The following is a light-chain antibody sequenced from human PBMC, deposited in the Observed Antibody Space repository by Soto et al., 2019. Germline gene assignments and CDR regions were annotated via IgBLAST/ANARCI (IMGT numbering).Light chain of an antibody. CDR1: QTVSSTY. J-gene: IGKJ1*01. Sequence: EIVLTQSPGTLSLSPGERATLSCRASQTVSSTYLAWYQQRPGQAPRLLIFGTSNRATDIPDRFSGSGSGTDFNLTTSRMETEDFAVYLCQNYGSFGQGTKVDIK. CDR2: GTS. CDR3: QNYGS. V-gene: IGKV3-20*01.